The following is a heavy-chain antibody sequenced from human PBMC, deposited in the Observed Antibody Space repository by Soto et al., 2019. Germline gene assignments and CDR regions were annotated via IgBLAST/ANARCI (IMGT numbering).Heavy chain of an antibody. CDR1: GYSFTSYW. D-gene: IGHD6-13*01. Sequence: GESLKISCKGSGYSFTSYWISWVRQMPGKGLGWMGRIDPSDSYTNYSPSFQGHVTISADKSISTAYLQWSSLKASDTDMYYCARYSSSYYYYGMDVWGQGTTVTVSS. J-gene: IGHJ6*02. V-gene: IGHV5-10-1*01. CDR3: ARYSSSYYYYGMDV. CDR2: IDPSDSYT.